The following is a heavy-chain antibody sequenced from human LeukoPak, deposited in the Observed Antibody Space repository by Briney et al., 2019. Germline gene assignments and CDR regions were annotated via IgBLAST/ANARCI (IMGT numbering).Heavy chain of an antibody. V-gene: IGHV1-46*01. CDR3: ATVQWELLQGPFDY. CDR2: INPSGGST. Sequence: ASVKVSCKASGYTFTSYYMHWVRQAPGQGLEWMGIINPSGGSTSYAQKFQGRVTTTEDTSTDTAYMELSSLRSEDTAVYYCATVQWELLQGPFDYWGQGTLVTVSS. J-gene: IGHJ4*02. D-gene: IGHD1-26*01. CDR1: GYTFTSYY.